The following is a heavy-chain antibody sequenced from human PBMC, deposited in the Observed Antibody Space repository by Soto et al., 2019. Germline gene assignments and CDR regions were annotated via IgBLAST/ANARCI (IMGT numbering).Heavy chain of an antibody. CDR2: ISYDGSNK. J-gene: IGHJ4*02. CDR3: AKELDVLRFLEWSGGLDY. Sequence: QVQLVESGGGVVQPGRSLRLSCAASGFTFSSYGMHWVRQAPGKGLEWVAVISYDGSNKYYADSVKGRFTISRDNSKKTLYLQMNSLRAEDTAVYYCAKELDVLRFLEWSGGLDYWGQGTLVTVSS. D-gene: IGHD3-3*01. V-gene: IGHV3-30*18. CDR1: GFTFSSYG.